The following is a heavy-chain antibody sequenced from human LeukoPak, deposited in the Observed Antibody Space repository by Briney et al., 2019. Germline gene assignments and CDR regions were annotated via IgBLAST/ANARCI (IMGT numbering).Heavy chain of an antibody. D-gene: IGHD2-15*01. CDR1: GYTFTSYG. CDR3: ARGALQYCSGGSCYWCDY. V-gene: IGHV1-18*01. CDR2: ISAYNGNT. Sequence: ASVKVSCKASGYTFTSYGISWVRQAPGQGLEWVGWISAYNGNTNYAQKLQGRVTMTTDTSTSTAYMELRSLRSDDTAVYYCARGALQYCSGGSCYWCDYWGQGTLVTVSS. J-gene: IGHJ4*02.